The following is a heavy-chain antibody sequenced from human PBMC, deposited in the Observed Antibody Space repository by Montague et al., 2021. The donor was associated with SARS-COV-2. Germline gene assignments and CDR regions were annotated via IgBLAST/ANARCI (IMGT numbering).Heavy chain of an antibody. CDR3: ARGGGNSSSTFDF. CDR2: IYHGGRTDT. V-gene: IGHV4-59*01. D-gene: IGHD5-18*01. J-gene: IGHJ4*01. CDR1: AGFISSKY. Sequence: SETLSLTCTVSAGFISSKYFNWIRQPPGKGLEWIGYIYHGGRTDTKYXXXVESRVTISVDTSKSQFTLSLISVTAADTTVYYCARGGGNSSSTFDFWGHGSLVSVSS.